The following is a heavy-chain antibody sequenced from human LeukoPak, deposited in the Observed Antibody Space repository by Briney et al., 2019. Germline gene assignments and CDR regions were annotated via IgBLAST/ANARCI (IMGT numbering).Heavy chain of an antibody. CDR1: GGTFSSYA. D-gene: IGHD2-15*01. J-gene: IGHJ2*01. CDR2: MNPISGNT. V-gene: IGHV1-8*02. CDR3: ARPYCSGGDCLRYFDL. Sequence: GSSVKVSCKASGGTFSSYAISWVRQATGQGLEWMGWMNPISGNTGYAQKFQGRVTMTRSTSISTAYMELSSLRPEDTAVYYCARPYCSGGDCLRYFDLWGRGTLITVSS.